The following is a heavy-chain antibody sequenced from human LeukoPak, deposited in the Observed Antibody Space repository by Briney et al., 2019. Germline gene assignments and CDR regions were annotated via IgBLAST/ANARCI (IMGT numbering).Heavy chain of an antibody. CDR3: ARGGYYGSGSDFRFDP. CDR1: GGSISSYY. Sequence: SETLSLTCTVSGGSISSYYWSWIRQPPGKGLEWIGYIYYSGSTKYNPSLKSRVTISVDTSKNQFSLKLSSVTAADTAVYYCARGGYYGSGSDFRFDPWGQGTLVTVSS. D-gene: IGHD3-10*01. V-gene: IGHV4-59*01. CDR2: IYYSGST. J-gene: IGHJ5*02.